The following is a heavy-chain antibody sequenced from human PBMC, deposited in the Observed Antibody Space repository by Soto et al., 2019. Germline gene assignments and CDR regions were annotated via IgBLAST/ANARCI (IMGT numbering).Heavy chain of an antibody. J-gene: IGHJ4*02. D-gene: IGHD3-9*01. CDR2: INPNSGGT. V-gene: IGHV1-2*04. CDR1: GYTFTGYY. Sequence: ASVKVSCKASGYTFTGYYMHWVRQAPGQGLEWMGWINPNSGGTNYAQKFQGWVTMTRDTSISTAYMELSRLRSDDTAVYYCARGAPRYYDILTGYYMAYYFDYWGQGTLVTVSS. CDR3: ARGAPRYYDILTGYYMAYYFDY.